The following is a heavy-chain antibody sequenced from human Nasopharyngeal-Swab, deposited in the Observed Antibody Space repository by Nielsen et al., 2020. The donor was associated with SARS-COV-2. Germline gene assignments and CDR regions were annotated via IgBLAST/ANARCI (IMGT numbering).Heavy chain of an antibody. Sequence: VRQAPGKGLEWIGEIYHSGSTNYNPSLKSRVTISVDTSKNQFSLKLSSVTAADTAVYYCASGGVNANTIFGVVIPPLWYYYGMDVWGQGTTVTVSS. CDR3: ASGGVNANTIFGVVIPPLWYYYGMDV. D-gene: IGHD3-3*01. V-gene: IGHV4-4*02. J-gene: IGHJ6*02. CDR2: IYHSGST.